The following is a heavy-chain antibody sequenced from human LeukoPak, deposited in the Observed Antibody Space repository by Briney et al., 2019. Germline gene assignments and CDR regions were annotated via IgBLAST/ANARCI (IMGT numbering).Heavy chain of an antibody. Sequence: SETLSLTCTVSGYSISSGYYWGWIRQPPGKGLEWIGSIYHSGSTYYNPSLKSRVTISVDTSKNQFSLKLSSVTAADTAVYYCARQGRYSYGTHWGQGTLVTVSS. CDR2: IYHSGST. D-gene: IGHD5-18*01. V-gene: IGHV4-38-2*02. J-gene: IGHJ4*02. CDR3: ARQGRYSYGTH. CDR1: GYSISSGYY.